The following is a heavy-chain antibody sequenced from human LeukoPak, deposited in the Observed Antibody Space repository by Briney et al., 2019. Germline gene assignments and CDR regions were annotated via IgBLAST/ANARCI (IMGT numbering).Heavy chain of an antibody. CDR3: TSEQFRRDY. CDR2: IRSKANSYAT. CDR1: GFTFSDSP. D-gene: IGHD1/OR15-1a*01. V-gene: IGHV3-73*01. J-gene: IGHJ4*02. Sequence: PGGSLRLSCAASGFTFSDSPMHWVRQASGKGLEWVGRIRSKANSYATAYAASVKGRFTISRDDSKNTAYLQMNSLKTEDTAVYYCTSEQFRRDYWGQGTLVTVSS.